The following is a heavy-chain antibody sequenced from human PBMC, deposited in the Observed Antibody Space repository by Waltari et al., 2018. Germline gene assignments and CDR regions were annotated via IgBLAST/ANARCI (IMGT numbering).Heavy chain of an antibody. Sequence: EVQLVESGGGLVQPGGSLRLSCTASGFTLSNYWMSWVRQAPGKGLGWGANIMTDGREEYYVDSGRGRFTISRDNAKNSLYLQMNSLRPEDTAVYYCVRDQWFAFDIWGQGTMVTVSS. V-gene: IGHV3-7*01. J-gene: IGHJ3*02. D-gene: IGHD3-22*01. CDR3: VRDQWFAFDI. CDR2: IMTDGREE. CDR1: GFTLSNYW.